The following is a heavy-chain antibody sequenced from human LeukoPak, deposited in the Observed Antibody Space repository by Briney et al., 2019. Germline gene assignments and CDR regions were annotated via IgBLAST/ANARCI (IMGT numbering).Heavy chain of an antibody. CDR3: ARDQGQQPLAFDY. J-gene: IGHJ4*02. D-gene: IGHD6-13*01. Sequence: ASVKVSCKASGYTFTSYGISWVRQAPGQGLEWMGWISAYNGNTNYAQKLQGRVTKTTDTSTSTAYMELRGLRSDDTAVYYCARDQGQQPLAFDYWGQGTLVTVSS. CDR2: ISAYNGNT. CDR1: GYTFTSYG. V-gene: IGHV1-18*01.